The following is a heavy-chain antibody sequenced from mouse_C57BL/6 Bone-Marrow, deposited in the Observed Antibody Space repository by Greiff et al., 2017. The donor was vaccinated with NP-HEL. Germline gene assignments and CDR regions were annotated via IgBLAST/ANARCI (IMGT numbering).Heavy chain of an antibody. J-gene: IGHJ3*01. V-gene: IGHV1-82*01. CDR2: IYPGDGDT. D-gene: IGHD2-1*01. CDR1: GYAFSSSW. CDR3: ARNLLSH. Sequence: VQLQESGPELVKPGASVKISCKASGYAFSSSWMNWVKQRPGKGLEWIGRIYPGDGDTNYNGKFKGKATLTADKSSSTAYMQLSSLTSEDSAVYFCARNLLSHWGQGTLVTVSA.